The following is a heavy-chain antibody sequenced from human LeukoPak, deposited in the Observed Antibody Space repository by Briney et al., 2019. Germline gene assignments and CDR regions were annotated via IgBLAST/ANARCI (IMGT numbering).Heavy chain of an antibody. CDR1: GYTFTGYY. D-gene: IGHD2-2*01. CDR2: INPNSGGT. Sequence: ASVKVSCKASGYTFTGYYMHWVRQAPGQGLEWMGWINPNSGGTNYAQKFQGRVTMTRDTSISTAYMELSRLRSDDTAVYYCASIGYCSSTSCYEDYWVQGTLVTVSS. CDR3: ASIGYCSSTSCYEDY. J-gene: IGHJ4*02. V-gene: IGHV1-2*02.